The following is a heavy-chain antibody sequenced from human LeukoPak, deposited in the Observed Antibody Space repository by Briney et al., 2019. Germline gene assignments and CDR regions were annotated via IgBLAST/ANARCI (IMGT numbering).Heavy chain of an antibody. J-gene: IGHJ4*02. CDR1: GFTFSSYG. D-gene: IGHD3-9*01. CDR3: ARPYYDILTGYPYLPYYFDY. V-gene: IGHV3-33*01. CDR2: IWYDGSNK. Sequence: GGSLRLSCAASGFTFSSYGMHWVRQAPGKGLEWVAVIWYDGSNKYYADSVKGRFTISRDNSKNTLYLQMNSLRAEDTAVYYFARPYYDILTGYPYLPYYFDYWGQGTLVTVSS.